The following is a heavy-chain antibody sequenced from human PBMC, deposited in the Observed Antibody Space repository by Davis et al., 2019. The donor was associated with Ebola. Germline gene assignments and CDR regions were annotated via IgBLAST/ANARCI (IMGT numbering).Heavy chain of an antibody. CDR2: ISSSGSIV. CDR3: SSAAYYYGSGSHYYKYDMDV. CDR1: GFTFSDYY. V-gene: IGHV3-11*01. D-gene: IGHD3-10*01. Sequence: GESLKISCAASGFTFSDYYMSWLRQAPGKGLEWLSYISSSGSIVYYADSVKGRFTISRDNAKNSLYLEMNRLRAEDTAVYYCSSAAYYYGSGSHYYKYDMDVWGQGTTVTVSS. J-gene: IGHJ6*02.